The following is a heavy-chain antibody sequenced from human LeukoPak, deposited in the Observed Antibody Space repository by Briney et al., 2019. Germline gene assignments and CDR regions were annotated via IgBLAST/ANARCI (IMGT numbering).Heavy chain of an antibody. CDR1: GYTFTSYD. J-gene: IGHJ4*02. CDR2: MNPNSGNT. CDR3: ARYYDSSGLEFGC. Sequence: ASVKVSCKASGYTFTSYDINWVRQATGQGLEWMGWMNPNSGNTGYAQKFQGRVTMTRNTSISTAYMELSSLRSEGTAVYYCARYYDSSGLEFGCWGQGTLVTVSS. V-gene: IGHV1-8*01. D-gene: IGHD3-22*01.